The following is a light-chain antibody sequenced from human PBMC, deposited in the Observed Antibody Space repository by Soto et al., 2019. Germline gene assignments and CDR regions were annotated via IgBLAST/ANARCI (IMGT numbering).Light chain of an antibody. V-gene: IGKV1-17*01. CDR3: QHYNSYSEA. CDR2: GAS. Sequence: DIQMTQSPPSLSASVGERVTITCRASQDVSNDLGWFQQKPGKAPKRLIFGASNLESGVPSRFSGSGSGTEFTLTISSLQPDDFATYYCQHYNSYSEAFGQGTKVDIK. J-gene: IGKJ1*01. CDR1: QDVSND.